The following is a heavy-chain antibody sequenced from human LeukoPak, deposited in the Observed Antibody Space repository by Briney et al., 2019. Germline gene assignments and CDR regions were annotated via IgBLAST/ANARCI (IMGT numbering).Heavy chain of an antibody. Sequence: PSGTLSLTCAVSGGSISSSNWWSWVRQPPGKGLEWIGEIYHSGSPDYNPSLKSRVTILVDMSKNQFSLKLSSVTAADAAVYYCARHGGSYSPDGYFDYWGQGTLVTVSS. CDR2: IYHSGSP. J-gene: IGHJ4*02. CDR3: ARHGGSYSPDGYFDY. CDR1: GGSISSSNW. D-gene: IGHD1-26*01. V-gene: IGHV4-4*02.